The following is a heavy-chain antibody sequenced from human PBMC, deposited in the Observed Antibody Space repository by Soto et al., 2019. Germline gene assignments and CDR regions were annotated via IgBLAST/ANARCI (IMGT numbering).Heavy chain of an antibody. J-gene: IGHJ6*02. D-gene: IGHD2-2*01. CDR3: ARSDIVVVPAAKTYYGMDV. V-gene: IGHV1-3*01. CDR1: GYTFTSYA. CDR2: INAGNGNT. Sequence: QVQLVQSGAEVKKPGASVKVSYKASGYTFTSYAMHWVRQAPGQRLEWMGWINAGNGNTKYSQKFQGRVTITRDTSASTAYMELSSLRSEDTAVYYCARSDIVVVPAAKTYYGMDVWGQGTTVTVSS.